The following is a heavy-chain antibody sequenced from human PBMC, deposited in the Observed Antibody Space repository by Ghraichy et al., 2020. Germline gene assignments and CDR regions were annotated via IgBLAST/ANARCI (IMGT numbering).Heavy chain of an antibody. J-gene: IGHJ4*02. D-gene: IGHD5-18*01. CDR3: AREAVDTAMVVDY. CDR1: GFTFSSYW. Sequence: GESLNISCAASGFTFSSYWMSWVRQAPGKGLEWVANIKQDGSEKYYVDSVKGRFTISRDNAKNSLYLQMNSLRVEDTAVYYCAREAVDTAMVVDYWGQGALVTVSS. CDR2: IKQDGSEK. V-gene: IGHV3-7*01.